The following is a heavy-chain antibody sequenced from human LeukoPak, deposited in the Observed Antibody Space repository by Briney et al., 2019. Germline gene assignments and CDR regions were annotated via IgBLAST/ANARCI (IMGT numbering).Heavy chain of an antibody. D-gene: IGHD2-15*01. J-gene: IGHJ3*02. V-gene: IGHV4-59*01. CDR1: GGSISSYY. Sequence: PSETLSLTCTVSGGSISSYYWSWIRQPPGKGLEWIGYIYYSGSTNYNPSLKSRVTISVDTSKNQFSLKLSSVTAADTAVYYCARVRARYCSGGSCYKSAFDIWGQGTMVTVSS. CDR3: ARVRARYCSGGSCYKSAFDI. CDR2: IYYSGST.